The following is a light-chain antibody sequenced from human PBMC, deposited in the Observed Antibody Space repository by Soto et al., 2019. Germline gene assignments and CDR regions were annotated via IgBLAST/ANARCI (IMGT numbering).Light chain of an antibody. Sequence: EMVMTQSPATLSVSPGERATLSCRASQSVSSSYLAWYQQKPGQAPRLLIYDASNRATGIPARFTGGGSGTDFTLTITSLEPEDFAVYYCQQRNPLTFGGGTKVDIK. CDR2: DAS. J-gene: IGKJ4*01. CDR3: QQRNPLT. CDR1: QSVSSSY. V-gene: IGKV3D-20*02.